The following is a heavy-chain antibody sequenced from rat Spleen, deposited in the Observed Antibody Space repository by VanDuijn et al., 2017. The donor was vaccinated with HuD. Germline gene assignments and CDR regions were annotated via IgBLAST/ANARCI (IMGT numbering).Heavy chain of an antibody. J-gene: IGHJ2*01. V-gene: IGHV5-22*01. CDR3: ARPPYDGTYYHYFDY. D-gene: IGHD1-12*02. Sequence: EVKLVESGGGLVQPGRSLKLSCAVSGFNFDDYWMTWVRQAPKKGLEWVASINYEGSSTHYGDSVKGRFTISRDNAKSTLYLQMNSLRSEDTATYYCARPPYDGTYYHYFDYWGQGVMVTVSS. CDR2: INYEGSST. CDR1: GFNFDDYW.